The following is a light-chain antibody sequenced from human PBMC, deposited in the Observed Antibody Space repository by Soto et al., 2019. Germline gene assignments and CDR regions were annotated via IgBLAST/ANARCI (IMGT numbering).Light chain of an antibody. CDR3: SSYAGSNYPDV. V-gene: IGLV2-8*01. J-gene: IGLJ1*01. CDR2: EVS. CDR1: SSDVGGYDS. Sequence: QSVLTQPPSASGSPGQSVTISCTGTSSDVGGYDSVSWYQQHPGKAPRLMIYEVSKRPSGVPDRFSGSKSGNTASLTVSGLQAEDEADYYCSSYAGSNYPDVFGTGTKLTVL.